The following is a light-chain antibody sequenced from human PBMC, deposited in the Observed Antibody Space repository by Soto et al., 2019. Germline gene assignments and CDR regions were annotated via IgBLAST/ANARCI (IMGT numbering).Light chain of an antibody. CDR2: EGS. V-gene: IGLV2-23*01. CDR1: SSDVGSYNL. J-gene: IGLJ2*01. CDR3: CSFGGSSTPVV. Sequence: QSALTQPASVSGSPGQSITISCTGTSSDVGSYNLVSWYQHHPGKAPKLMIYEGSKRPSGVSNRFSGSKSGNTASLTISGPQAEDEADYYCCSFGGSSTPVVLGGGTKLTVL.